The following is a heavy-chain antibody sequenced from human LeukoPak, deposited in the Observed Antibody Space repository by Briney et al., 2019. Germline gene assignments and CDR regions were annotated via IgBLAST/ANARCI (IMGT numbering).Heavy chain of an antibody. J-gene: IGHJ4*02. D-gene: IGHD6-6*01. CDR3: ARGASRPSVPSRY. CDR2: INPNSGGT. CDR1: GYTFTGYY. V-gene: IGHV1-2*02. Sequence: ASVKVSCKASGYTFTGYYMHWVRQAPGQGLEWMGWINPNSGGTNYAQKFQGRVIMTRDTSISTAYMELSRLRSDDTAVYYCARGASRPSVPSRYWGQGTLVTVSS.